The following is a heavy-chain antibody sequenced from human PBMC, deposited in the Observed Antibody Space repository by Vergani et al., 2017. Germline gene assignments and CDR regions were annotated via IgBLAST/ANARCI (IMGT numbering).Heavy chain of an antibody. CDR3: AKDEIAAAVDWFDP. CDR2: IWYDGSNK. V-gene: IGHV3-33*06. CDR1: GFTFSSYG. D-gene: IGHD6-13*01. J-gene: IGHJ5*02. Sequence: QVQLVESGGGVVQPGRSLRLSCAASGFTFSSYGMHWVRQAPGKGLEWVAVIWYDGSNKYYADSVKGRFTISRDNSKNTLYLQMNSLRAEDTAVYYCAKDEIAAAVDWFDPWGQGTLVTVSS.